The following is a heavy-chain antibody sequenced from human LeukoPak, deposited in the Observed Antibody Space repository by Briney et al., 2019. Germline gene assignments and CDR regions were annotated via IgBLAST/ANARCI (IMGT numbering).Heavy chain of an antibody. D-gene: IGHD3-3*01. Sequence: GGSLRLSCAASGFTFSDYYMSWIRQAPGKGLEWVSYISSSSSYTNYADSVKGRFTISRDNAKNSLYLQMNSLRAEDTAVYYCARARTLRFLEWLYYFDYWDQGTLVTVSS. CDR1: GFTFSDYY. CDR2: ISSSSSYT. J-gene: IGHJ4*02. CDR3: ARARTLRFLEWLYYFDY. V-gene: IGHV3-11*06.